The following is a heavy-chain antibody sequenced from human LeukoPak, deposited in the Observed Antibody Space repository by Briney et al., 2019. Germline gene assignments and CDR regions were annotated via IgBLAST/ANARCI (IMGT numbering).Heavy chain of an antibody. Sequence: PSETLSLTCTVSGGSISSYYWSWNRQPAGRGLEWIGRIYTSGSTNYNPSLKSRVTMSVDTSKNQFSLKLSSVTAADTAVYYCASDPITMVRGVIIPPWGQGTLVTVSS. V-gene: IGHV4-4*07. D-gene: IGHD3-10*01. CDR2: IYTSGST. CDR3: ASDPITMVRGVIIPP. J-gene: IGHJ5*02. CDR1: GGSISSYY.